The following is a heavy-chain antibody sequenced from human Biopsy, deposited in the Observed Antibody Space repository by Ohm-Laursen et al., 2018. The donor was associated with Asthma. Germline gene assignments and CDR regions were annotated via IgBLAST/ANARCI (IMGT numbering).Heavy chain of an antibody. Sequence: ATVKISCKVSGDSFSNYAISWVRQAPRQGLEWMGWINAGNGNTKYSQKFQGRVTITRDTSASTAYMELSSLRSEDTAVYYCARTYYDFLTGQVIDAFAIWGQGTMVTVSS. CDR1: GDSFSNYA. CDR2: INAGNGNT. D-gene: IGHD3-9*01. CDR3: ARTYYDFLTGQVIDAFAI. V-gene: IGHV1-3*01. J-gene: IGHJ3*02.